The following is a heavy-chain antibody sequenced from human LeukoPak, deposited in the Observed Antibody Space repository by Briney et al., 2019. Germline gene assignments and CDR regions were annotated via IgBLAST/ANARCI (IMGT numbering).Heavy chain of an antibody. J-gene: IGHJ4*02. V-gene: IGHV3-7*01. CDR2: IKEDGNEI. CDR3: ATGGAVAGRFAY. Sequence: GGSLRLSGAVSGFSFSSNCMSWVRQAPGKGLEWVAKIKEDGNEIYYVDSVKGRFTISRDNTKNSLFLQMNSLRAEDTAVYYCATGGAVAGRFAYWGQGTLVTVSS. D-gene: IGHD6-19*01. CDR1: GFSFSSNC.